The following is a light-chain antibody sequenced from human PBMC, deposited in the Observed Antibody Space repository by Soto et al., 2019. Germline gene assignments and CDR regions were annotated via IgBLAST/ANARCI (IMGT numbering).Light chain of an antibody. J-gene: IGKJ1*01. CDR1: QSISSN. CDR2: GAS. Sequence: MTQSPSSLSVSPGERATLSCRASQSISSNLAWYQQKPGQAPRLLIYGASIRATGIPARFSGSGSGTEFTLTISSLQSEDLAVYYCQQYNNWPPWTFGQGTKVDIK. CDR3: QQYNNWPPWT. V-gene: IGKV3-15*01.